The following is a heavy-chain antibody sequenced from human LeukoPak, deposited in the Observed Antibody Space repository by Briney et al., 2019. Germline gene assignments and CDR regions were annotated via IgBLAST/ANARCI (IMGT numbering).Heavy chain of an antibody. V-gene: IGHV3-23*01. Sequence: PGGSLRLSCAASGFTFSSYAMSWVRQAPGKGLEWVSAISGSGGSTYYADSVKGRFTISRDNSKNTLYLQMNSLRAEDTALYYCARGLSRYSSSWLLFDYWGQGTLVTVSS. CDR1: GFTFSSYA. J-gene: IGHJ4*02. CDR3: ARGLSRYSSSWLLFDY. CDR2: ISGSGGST. D-gene: IGHD6-13*01.